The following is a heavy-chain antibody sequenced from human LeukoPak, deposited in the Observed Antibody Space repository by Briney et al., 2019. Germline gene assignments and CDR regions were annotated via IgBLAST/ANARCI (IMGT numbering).Heavy chain of an antibody. D-gene: IGHD2-21*02. J-gene: IGHJ4*02. CDR3: AKDLPAKCRGDCPSDY. V-gene: IGHV3-23*01. Sequence: GGSLRLSCAASGFTFRSYAMNWVRQAPGKGLEWVSHISDNGGRTYYAESVKGRFAISRDNSKNTLYLQMNSLRVEDTALYYCAKDLPAKCRGDCPSDYWGQGTLVTVSS. CDR1: GFTFRSYA. CDR2: ISDNGGRT.